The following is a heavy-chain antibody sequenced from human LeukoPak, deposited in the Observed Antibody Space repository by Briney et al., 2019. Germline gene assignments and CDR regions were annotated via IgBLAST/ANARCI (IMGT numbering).Heavy chain of an antibody. J-gene: IGHJ5*02. CDR1: GRSISSSSYY. CDR2: IYYSWST. CDR3: ASQWFGEPLGFDP. Sequence: SETLSLTCTVSGRSISSSSYYWGWIRQPPGKGLEWIGSIYYSWSTYYNPSLKSRVTISVDTSKNQFSLKLSSVTAADTAVYYCASQWFGEPLGFDPWGQGTLVTVSS. D-gene: IGHD3-10*01. V-gene: IGHV4-39*01.